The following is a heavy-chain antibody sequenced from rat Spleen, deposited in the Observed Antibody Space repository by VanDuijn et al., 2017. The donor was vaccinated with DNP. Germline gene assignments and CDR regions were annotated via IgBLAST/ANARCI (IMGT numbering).Heavy chain of an antibody. CDR2: ISTSGGST. D-gene: IGHD1-11*01. V-gene: IGHV5S13*01. CDR1: GFTFSNYG. J-gene: IGHJ4*01. Sequence: EVQLVESGGGLVQPGRSLKLSCAASGFTFSNYGMAWVRQAPKKGLEWVATISTSGGSTYYRDSVRGRFTISRDNAKSTLYLQMNRLRSEDTATYYCARRGSATDYYAMDAWGQGTSVTVSS. CDR3: ARRGSATDYYAMDA.